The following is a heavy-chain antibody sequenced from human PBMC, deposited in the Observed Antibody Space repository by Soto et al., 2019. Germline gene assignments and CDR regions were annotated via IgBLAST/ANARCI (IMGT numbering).Heavy chain of an antibody. D-gene: IGHD2-15*01. CDR2: ISHDGSSM. CDR1: GIFFSSYG. Sequence: QVQLVESGGGVVQAGRSLRLSCAVSGIFFSSYGMHWVRQAPGKGLEWVALISHDGSSMFYGDSVRGRFTISRDNSRDMVFLQMSGLRPEDTALYYCMPPGSAGHSDYWGQGTLVTVSS. V-gene: IGHV3-30*03. CDR3: MPPGSAGHSDY. J-gene: IGHJ4*02.